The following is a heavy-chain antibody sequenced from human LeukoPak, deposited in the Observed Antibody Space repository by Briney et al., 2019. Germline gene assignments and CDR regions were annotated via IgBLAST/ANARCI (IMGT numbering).Heavy chain of an antibody. V-gene: IGHV4-34*01. CDR2: INHSGST. J-gene: IGHJ5*02. CDR3: ARGPHYYGSGRGFDP. Sequence: SETLSLTCAVYGGSFSGYYWSWIRQPPGKGLEWIGEINHSGSTNYNPSLKSRVTISVDTSKNQFSLKLSSVTAADTAVYYCARGPHYYGSGRGFDPWGQGTLVPVSS. D-gene: IGHD3-10*01. CDR1: GGSFSGYY.